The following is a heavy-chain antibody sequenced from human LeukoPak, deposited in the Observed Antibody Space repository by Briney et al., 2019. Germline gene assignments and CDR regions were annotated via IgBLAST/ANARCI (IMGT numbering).Heavy chain of an antibody. CDR3: AKSSSSWSYYFNY. CDR2: ITITGSSP. CDR1: GFTFSGYA. V-gene: IGHV3-23*01. J-gene: IGHJ4*02. Sequence: GGSLRLSCAASGFTFSGYAMAWVRQAPGKGLEWVSSITITGSSPSYADSVKGRFTVTRDNSKNTLYLQMNSLRAEDTAVYFCAKSSSSWSYYFNYWGQGTLVTVSS. D-gene: IGHD6-13*01.